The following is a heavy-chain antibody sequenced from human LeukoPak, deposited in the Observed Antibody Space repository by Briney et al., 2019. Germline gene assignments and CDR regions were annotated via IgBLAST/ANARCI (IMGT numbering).Heavy chain of an antibody. CDR2: IIPILGTA. Sequence: SVKVSCKASGYTFTSYGISWVRQAPGQGLEWMGRIIPILGTANYAQKFQGRVTITADKSTSTAYMELSSLRSEDTAVYYCARGGLGGSYRYFDYWGQGTLVTVSS. V-gene: IGHV1-69*04. CDR1: GYTFTSYG. J-gene: IGHJ4*02. D-gene: IGHD1-26*01. CDR3: ARGGLGGSYRYFDY.